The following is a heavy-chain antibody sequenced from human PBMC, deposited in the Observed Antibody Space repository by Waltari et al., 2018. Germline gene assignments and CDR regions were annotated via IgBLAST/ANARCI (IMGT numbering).Heavy chain of an antibody. CDR3: ARAGGTRGLGRFDY. J-gene: IGHJ4*02. V-gene: IGHV4-61*09. Sequence: QVQLQESGPGLVKPSQTLSLTCPVSGGSISSGSYYWSWIRQPAGKGLEWIGYIYTSGSTNYNPSLKSRVTISVDTSKNQFSLKLSSVTAADTAVYYCARAGGTRGLGRFDYWGQGTLVTVSS. CDR2: IYTSGST. CDR1: GGSISSGSYY. D-gene: IGHD7-27*01.